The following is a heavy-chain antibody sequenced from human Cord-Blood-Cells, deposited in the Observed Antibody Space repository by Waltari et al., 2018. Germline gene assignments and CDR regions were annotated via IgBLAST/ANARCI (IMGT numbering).Heavy chain of an antibody. J-gene: IGHJ3*02. CDR3: ARLYDSDAFDI. V-gene: IGHV4-39*01. CDR1: GGSISSSSYY. D-gene: IGHD2-2*02. CDR2: IYYSGST. Sequence: QLQLQESGPGLVKPSETLSLPCPVSGGSISSSSYYWGWIRQPPGKGLEWIGSIYYSGSTYYNPSLKSRVTISVDTSKNQFSLKLSSVTAADTAVYYCARLYDSDAFDIWGQGTMVTVSS.